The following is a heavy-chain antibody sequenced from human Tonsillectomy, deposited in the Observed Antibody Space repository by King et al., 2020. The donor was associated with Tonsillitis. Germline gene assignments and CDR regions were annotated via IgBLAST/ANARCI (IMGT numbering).Heavy chain of an antibody. CDR3: ARQDSNSWYYFAF. CDR2: IDPSDSYT. V-gene: IGHV5-10-1*03. Sequence: QLVQSGAEVKKPGESLRISCKGSGYSFTSYWITWVRQMPGKGLEWMGRIDPSDSYTNYSPSFQGHVTISADKSISTAYLQWSSLKASDSALYYCARQDSNSWYYFAFWGQGTLVTVSS. D-gene: IGHD6-13*01. J-gene: IGHJ4*02. CDR1: GYSFTSYW.